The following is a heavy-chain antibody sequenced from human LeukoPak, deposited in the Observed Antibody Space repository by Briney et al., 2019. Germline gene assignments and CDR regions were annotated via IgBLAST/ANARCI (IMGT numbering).Heavy chain of an antibody. D-gene: IGHD3-3*02. CDR1: GFTFSSYE. CDR3: ARRLPIFGVAPDY. V-gene: IGHV3-48*03. CDR2: ISSSGSTI. Sequence: GGSLRLSCAASGFTFSSYEMNWVRQAPGKGLEWVSYISSSGSTIYYADSVKGRFTISRDNAKNSPYLQMNSLRAEDTAVYYCARRLPIFGVAPDYWGQGTLVTVSS. J-gene: IGHJ4*02.